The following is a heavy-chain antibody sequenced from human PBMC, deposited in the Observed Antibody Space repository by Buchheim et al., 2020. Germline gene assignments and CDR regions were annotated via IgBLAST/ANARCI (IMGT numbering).Heavy chain of an antibody. CDR3: ARRGVREFDY. D-gene: IGHD1-26*01. CDR2: ISSGNTITT. V-gene: IGHV3-48*02. CDR1: GFTFSSYS. J-gene: IGHJ4*02. Sequence: DVQLVESGGGLIQPGGSLRLSCAASGFTFSSYSMNWVRQAPGKGLEWVSYISSGNTITTHYADPVLGRFTISRDDAKNSLYLQMNSLRDEDTAVYYCARRGVREFDYWGQGTL.